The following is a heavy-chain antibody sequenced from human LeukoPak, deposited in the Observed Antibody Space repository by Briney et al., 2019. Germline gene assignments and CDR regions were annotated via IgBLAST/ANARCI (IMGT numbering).Heavy chain of an antibody. CDR1: GGSISSYY. V-gene: IGHV4-4*09. D-gene: IGHD2-2*01. CDR3: ARRFQDCSSTSCYAAFDI. Sequence: SETLSLTCTVSGGSISSYYWSWIRQPPGKGLEWIGYIYTSGSTNYNPSLKRRVTISVDTSKNQFSLKLSSVTAADTAVYYCARRFQDCSSTSCYAAFDIWGQGTMVTVSS. CDR2: IYTSGST. J-gene: IGHJ3*02.